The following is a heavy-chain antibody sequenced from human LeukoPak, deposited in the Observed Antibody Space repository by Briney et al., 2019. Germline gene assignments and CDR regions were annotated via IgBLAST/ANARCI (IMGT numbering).Heavy chain of an antibody. CDR3: ASRTFEVEWL. CDR2: INHSGNT. Sequence: SETLSLTCAVYGGSFRGYYWSWIRQPPGKGLEWIGEINHSGNTNYNPSLKSRVTISVDTSKNQFSLKLSSVTAADTAVYYCASRTFEVEWLWGQGTLVTVSS. CDR1: GGSFRGYY. V-gene: IGHV4-34*01. D-gene: IGHD3-3*01. J-gene: IGHJ4*02.